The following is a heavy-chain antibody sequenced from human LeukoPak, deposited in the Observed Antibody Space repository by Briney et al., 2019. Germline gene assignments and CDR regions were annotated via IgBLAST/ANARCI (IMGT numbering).Heavy chain of an antibody. Sequence: GGALRLSCVPSGFTLSSYWMHWARQVPGKGLWWVSRISADGTTTNYADSVKGRFTISRDTAKDTLLLQMNSLRADDTAVYYCASMVRGVMAIDYWGQGTLVTVSS. D-gene: IGHD3-10*01. V-gene: IGHV3-74*01. CDR1: GFTLSSYW. J-gene: IGHJ4*02. CDR3: ASMVRGVMAIDY. CDR2: ISADGTTT.